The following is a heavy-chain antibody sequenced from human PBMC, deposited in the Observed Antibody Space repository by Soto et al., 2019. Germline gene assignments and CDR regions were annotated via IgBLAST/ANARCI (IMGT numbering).Heavy chain of an antibody. Sequence: QAQLVQSGAEVKKPGVSVKVSCKTSGYTFINYYIHWVRQAPGQGLEWMGWVNPRSGDTNYAQKFQGRVTMTRDTSISTAYMELSSLRSDDTAVFYCARQLAYCGGDCFTEPIEYWGQGTLVTVSS. CDR1: GYTFINYY. V-gene: IGHV1-2*02. CDR3: ARQLAYCGGDCFTEPIEY. J-gene: IGHJ4*02. CDR2: VNPRSGDT. D-gene: IGHD2-21*02.